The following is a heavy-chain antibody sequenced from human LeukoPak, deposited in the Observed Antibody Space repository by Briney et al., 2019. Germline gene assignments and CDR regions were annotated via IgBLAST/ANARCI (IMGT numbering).Heavy chain of an antibody. J-gene: IGHJ6*02. D-gene: IGHD3-3*01. CDR1: GFTFSDYY. CDR3: ARDEGADFWSGYSYYYYGMDV. V-gene: IGHV3-11*01. Sequence: PGGSLRLSCAASGFTFSDYYMSWIRQAPGKGLEWVSYISSSGSNIYYADSVKGRFTISRDNAKNSLYLQMNSLRAEDTAVYYCARDEGADFWSGYSYYYYGMDVWGQGTTVTVSS. CDR2: ISSSGSNI.